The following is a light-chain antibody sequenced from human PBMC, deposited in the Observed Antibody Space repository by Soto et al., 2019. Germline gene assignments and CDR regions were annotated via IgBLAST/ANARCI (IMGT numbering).Light chain of an antibody. CDR2: DVT. V-gene: IGLV2-8*01. Sequence: QSALTQPPSASGSPGQSVTISCTGTSSDVGGYNYVSWYQQHPGTAPKLMIYDVTKRPSGVPDRFSGSKSGNTASLPVSGLQAEYEADYYCSSYAGSNNFVVFGGGTKLTVL. J-gene: IGLJ2*01. CDR1: SSDVGGYNY. CDR3: SSYAGSNNFVV.